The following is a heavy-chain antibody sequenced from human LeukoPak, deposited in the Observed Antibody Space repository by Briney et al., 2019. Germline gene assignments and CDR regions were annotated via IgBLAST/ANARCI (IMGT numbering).Heavy chain of an antibody. CDR3: AHSEVVPASGLLFDY. CDR1: GFSLSTSGVG. Sequence: SGPTLVKPTQTLTLTCTFSGFSLSTSGVGVGWIRQPPGKALEWLALIYWDDDKRYSPSLKSRLTITKDTSKNQMVLTMTNMDPVDTATYYCAHSEVVPASGLLFDYWGQGTLVTVSS. D-gene: IGHD2-2*01. V-gene: IGHV2-5*02. J-gene: IGHJ4*02. CDR2: IYWDDDK.